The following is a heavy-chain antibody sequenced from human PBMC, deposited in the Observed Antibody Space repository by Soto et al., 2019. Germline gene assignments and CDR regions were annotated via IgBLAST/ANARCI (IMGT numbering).Heavy chain of an antibody. V-gene: IGHV3-49*03. CDR1: GFTFGDYA. Sequence: GGSLRLSCTASGFTFGDYAMSWFRQAPGKGLEWVGFIRSKAYGGTTEYAASVKGRFTISRDDSKSIAYLQMNSLKTEDTAVYYCTRDRLGYYYYYGMDVWGQGTTVTVSS. D-gene: IGHD6-6*01. CDR2: IRSKAYGGTT. CDR3: TRDRLGYYYYYGMDV. J-gene: IGHJ6*02.